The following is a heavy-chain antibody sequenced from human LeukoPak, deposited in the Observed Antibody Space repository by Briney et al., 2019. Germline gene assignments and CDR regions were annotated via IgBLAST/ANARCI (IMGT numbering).Heavy chain of an antibody. CDR1: GFTSSSYS. CDR3: AKDKTTVTL. CDR2: ISASGGST. Sequence: GSLRLSCAASGFTSSSYSMNWVRQAPGKGLEWVSAISASGGSTNYADSVKGRFTISRDTSKDTLYLQMNSLRAEDTAVYYCAKDKTTVTLWGQGTLVTVSS. V-gene: IGHV3-23*01. D-gene: IGHD4-11*01. J-gene: IGHJ4*02.